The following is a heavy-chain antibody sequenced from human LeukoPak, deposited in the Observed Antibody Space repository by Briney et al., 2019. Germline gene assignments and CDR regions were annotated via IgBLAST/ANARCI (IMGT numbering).Heavy chain of an antibody. J-gene: IGHJ3*02. D-gene: IGHD6-13*01. CDR1: GYTFTGYY. V-gene: IGHV1-2*02. CDR3: ARAAAGNDAFDI. Sequence: ASVKVSCKASGYTFTGYYMHWVRQAPGQGLEWMGWINPNSGGTNYAQKFQGRVTMTRDTSISTAYMELRRLRSDDTAVYYCARAAAGNDAFDIWGQGTMVTVSS. CDR2: INPNSGGT.